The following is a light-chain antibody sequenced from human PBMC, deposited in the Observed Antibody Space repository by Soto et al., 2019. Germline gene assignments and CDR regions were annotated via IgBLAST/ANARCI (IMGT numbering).Light chain of an antibody. CDR1: SSDVGGYNY. J-gene: IGLJ2*01. CDR2: EVN. Sequence: QSALTQPPSASGSPGQSVTISCTGTSSDVGGYNYVSWYQQHPGKAPKLIIYEVNKRPSGVPDRFSGSKSGNTASLTVSGLQAEDESDYYCSAYAGSSTLFGGGTKLTVL. V-gene: IGLV2-8*01. CDR3: SAYAGSSTL.